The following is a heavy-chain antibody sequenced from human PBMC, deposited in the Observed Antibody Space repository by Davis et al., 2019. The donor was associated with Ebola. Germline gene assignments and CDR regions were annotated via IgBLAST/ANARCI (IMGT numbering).Heavy chain of an antibody. Sequence: GRSLRLPCPASGFTFSSYSLNWVRQAPGKGLEWVSSISSSSSYIYYADSVKGRFTISRDNAKNSLYLQMNSLRAEDTAVYYCARVRDPVWFDPWGQGTLVTVSS. D-gene: IGHD1-1*01. J-gene: IGHJ5*02. CDR2: ISSSSSYI. CDR3: ARVRDPVWFDP. CDR1: GFTFSSYS. V-gene: IGHV3-21*01.